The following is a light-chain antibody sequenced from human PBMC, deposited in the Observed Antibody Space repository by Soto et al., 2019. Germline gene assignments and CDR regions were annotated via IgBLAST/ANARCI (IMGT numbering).Light chain of an antibody. V-gene: IGKV3-15*01. CDR1: QSVSSN. CDR2: GAS. J-gene: IGKJ4*01. CDR3: QQTRSYPST. Sequence: EIVMTQSPATLSVSPGERATLSCRASQSVSSNLAWYQQKPGQAPRLLIYGASTRATDLPGRFSGSGSGTEFTLTISSLQSEDFATYYCQQTRSYPSTFGGGTKVEIK.